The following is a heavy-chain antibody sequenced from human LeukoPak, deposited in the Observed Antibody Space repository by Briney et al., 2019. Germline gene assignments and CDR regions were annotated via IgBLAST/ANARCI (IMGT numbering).Heavy chain of an antibody. CDR1: GGSISSSSYY. J-gene: IGHJ4*02. Sequence: SETLSLTCTVSGGSISSSSYYWGWIRQPPGKGLEWIGSIYYSGSTHYNPSLKSRVTISVDTSKNQFSLKLSSVTAADTAVYYCARDRDGNFDYWGQGTLVTVSS. CDR3: ARDRDGNFDY. CDR2: IYYSGST. V-gene: IGHV4-39*07. D-gene: IGHD1-1*01.